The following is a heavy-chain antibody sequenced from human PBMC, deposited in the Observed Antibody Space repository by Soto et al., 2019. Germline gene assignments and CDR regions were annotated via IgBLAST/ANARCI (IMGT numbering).Heavy chain of an antibody. CDR2: IKKDGSEQ. J-gene: IGHJ4*02. CDR1: GFTFTAYY. CDR3: SRENWFQDF. Sequence: EVQLVESGGGLVQPGGSLRLSCAASGFTFTAYYMTWVRQAPGKGLEWVASIKKDGSEQYYVDSVKGRFTISRDNAKNSLYLQMNSLRAGDKALYYCSRENWFQDFWGQGTLVTVSS. V-gene: IGHV3-7*03. D-gene: IGHD3-10*01.